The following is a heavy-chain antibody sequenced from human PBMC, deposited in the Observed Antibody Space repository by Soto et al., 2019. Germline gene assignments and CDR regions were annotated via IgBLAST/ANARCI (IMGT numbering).Heavy chain of an antibody. Sequence: QVQLMQSGAEVKKPGASVKVSCKASGYTFTNYYIHWVRQAPGQGLEWLGWIDGDSGGTSYAQKFQGWVTRTRDTSISTASMGLSRLTSDDTAVYYCARTPNNGRAGVYGMDVWGQGTTVTVSS. D-gene: IGHD1-26*01. CDR1: GYTFTNYY. CDR2: IDGDSGGT. V-gene: IGHV1-2*04. CDR3: ARTPNNGRAGVYGMDV. J-gene: IGHJ6*02.